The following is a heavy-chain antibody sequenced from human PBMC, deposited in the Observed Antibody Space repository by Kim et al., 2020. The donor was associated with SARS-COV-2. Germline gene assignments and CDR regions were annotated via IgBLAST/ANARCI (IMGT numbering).Heavy chain of an antibody. Sequence: GGSLRLSCAASGFTFSSYAMYWVRQAPGKGLEYVSAISSNGGSTYYANSVKGRFTISRDNSKNTLYLQMGSLRAEDMAVYYCARDRIEAVAGILIPYYYYYRDVWGKGTTVTVSS. CDR2: ISSNGGST. CDR1: GFTFSSYA. CDR3: ARDRIEAVAGILIPYYYYYRDV. D-gene: IGHD6-19*01. J-gene: IGHJ6*03. V-gene: IGHV3-64*01.